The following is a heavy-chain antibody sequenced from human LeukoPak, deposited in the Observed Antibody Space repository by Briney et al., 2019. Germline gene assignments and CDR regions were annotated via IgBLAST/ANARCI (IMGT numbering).Heavy chain of an antibody. V-gene: IGHV3-23*01. CDR2: ISGSGGST. CDR3: ARSSKPTRSGNYHVGDY. CDR1: GFTFSSYA. D-gene: IGHD1-26*01. J-gene: IGHJ4*02. Sequence: GGSLRLSCAASGFTFSSYAMSWVRQAPGKGLEWVSAISGSGGSTYYADSVKGRFTISRDNSKNTLYLQMNSLRAEDTAVYYCARSSKPTRSGNYHVGDYWGQGTLVTVSS.